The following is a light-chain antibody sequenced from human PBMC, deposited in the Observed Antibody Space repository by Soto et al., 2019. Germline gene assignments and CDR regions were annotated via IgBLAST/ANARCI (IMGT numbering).Light chain of an antibody. Sequence: DIQMTQSPSTLSASVGDRVTITCRASQSISSWLAWYQQKPGKAPKLLIYKASGLESGVPSRFSGSGSGTDFTLTISSLQPDEFAVYDCQQYGSSPITFGQWTRLEIK. CDR2: KAS. CDR1: QSISSW. J-gene: IGKJ5*01. CDR3: QQYGSSPIT. V-gene: IGKV1-5*03.